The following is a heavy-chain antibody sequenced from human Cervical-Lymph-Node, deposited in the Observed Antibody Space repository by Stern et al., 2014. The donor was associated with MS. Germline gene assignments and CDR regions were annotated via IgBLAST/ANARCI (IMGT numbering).Heavy chain of an antibody. CDR1: GGSISSGSYY. Sequence: QLQLQESGPGLVKPSQTLSLTCTVSGGSISSGSYYWSWIRQPAGKGLEWIGRIYTSGSTNYNPSLKSRVTISVDTSQNQFSLKLSSVTAADTAVYYCARSSSSSAWDYWGQGTLVTVSS. CDR3: ARSSSSSAWDY. V-gene: IGHV4-61*02. J-gene: IGHJ4*02. CDR2: IYTSGST. D-gene: IGHD6-6*01.